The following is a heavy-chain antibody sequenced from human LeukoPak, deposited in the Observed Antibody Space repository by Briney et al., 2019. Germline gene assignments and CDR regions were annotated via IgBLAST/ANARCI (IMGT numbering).Heavy chain of an antibody. V-gene: IGHV1-69*04. CDR3: AGRGYSYGSTSDY. D-gene: IGHD5-18*01. CDR2: IIPILGIA. Sequence: ASVKVSCKASGGTFSSYAISWVRQAPGQGLEWTGRIIPILGIANYAQKFQGRVTITADKSTSTAYMELSSLRSEDTAVYYCAGRGYSYGSTSDYWGQGTLVTVSS. J-gene: IGHJ4*02. CDR1: GGTFSSYA.